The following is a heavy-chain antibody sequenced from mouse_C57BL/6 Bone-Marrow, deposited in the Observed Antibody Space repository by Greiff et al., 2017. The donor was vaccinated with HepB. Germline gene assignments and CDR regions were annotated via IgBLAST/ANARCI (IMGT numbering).Heavy chain of an antibody. J-gene: IGHJ1*03. CDR1: GFPITSGYY. V-gene: IGHV12-3*01. Sequence: VQLVESGPGLVKPSQSLFLTCSITGFPITSGYYWIWIRQSPGKPLEWMGYITHSGETFYNPSLQSPISITRETSKNQFFLQLNSVTTEDTAMYYCAGDRKSNGYFDVWGTGTTVTVSS. CDR2: ITHSGET. CDR3: AGDRKSNGYFDV. D-gene: IGHD2-5*01.